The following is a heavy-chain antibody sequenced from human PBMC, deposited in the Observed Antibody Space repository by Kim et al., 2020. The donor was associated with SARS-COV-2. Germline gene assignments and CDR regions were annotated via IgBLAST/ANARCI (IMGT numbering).Heavy chain of an antibody. Sequence: GGSLRLSCAASGFTFSSYWMSWVRQAPGKGLEWVANIKQDGSEKYYVDSVKGRFTISRDNAKNSLYLQMNNLRAEDTAVYYCARGGVTTLVTGVVGYWGQGHLVTVSS. V-gene: IGHV3-7*01. D-gene: IGHD4-17*01. J-gene: IGHJ4*02. CDR1: GFTFSSYW. CDR3: ARGGVTTLVTGVVGY. CDR2: IKQDGSEK.